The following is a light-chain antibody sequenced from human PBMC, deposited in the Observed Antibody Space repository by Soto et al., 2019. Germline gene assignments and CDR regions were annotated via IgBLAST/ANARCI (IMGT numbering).Light chain of an antibody. Sequence: EIVLTQSPGTLALSPGERVTLSCRTSQSVSTYLAWYQQKPGQAPRLLIYDASSRATGIPDRFSGSGSGTDFTLTISRLEPEDLAVYYCQQYGSSPPWAFDQGTKVEVK. CDR2: DAS. CDR3: QQYGSSPPWA. CDR1: QSVSTY. J-gene: IGKJ1*01. V-gene: IGKV3-20*01.